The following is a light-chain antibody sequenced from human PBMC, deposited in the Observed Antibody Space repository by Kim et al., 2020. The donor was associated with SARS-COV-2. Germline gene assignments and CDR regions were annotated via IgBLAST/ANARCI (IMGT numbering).Light chain of an antibody. J-gene: IGKJ2*01. CDR3: PQYGSSPYT. Sequence: EIVLTQSPGTLSLSPGERATLSCRASQSVSSNYLAWYQQKPGQAPRLLIYDASSRATGIPDRFSGSGSGTDFTLTISRLEPEDFAVYYCPQYGSSPYTFGQGTKLEI. V-gene: IGKV3-20*01. CDR2: DAS. CDR1: QSVSSNY.